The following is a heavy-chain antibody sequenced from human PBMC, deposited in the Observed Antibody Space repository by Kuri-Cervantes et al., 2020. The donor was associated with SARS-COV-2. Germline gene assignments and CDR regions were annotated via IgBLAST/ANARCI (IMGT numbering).Heavy chain of an antibody. J-gene: IGHJ3*02. Sequence: GGSLRLSCAASGFTFSSYGMHWVRQAPGKGPEWVAFVRYDGSNKYYADSVKGRFTISRDNAKNSLYLQMNSLRAEDTAVYYCARWEGATPRDAFDIWGQGTMVTVSS. CDR3: ARWEGATPRDAFDI. CDR1: GFTFSSYG. CDR2: VRYDGSNK. D-gene: IGHD1-26*01. V-gene: IGHV3-30*02.